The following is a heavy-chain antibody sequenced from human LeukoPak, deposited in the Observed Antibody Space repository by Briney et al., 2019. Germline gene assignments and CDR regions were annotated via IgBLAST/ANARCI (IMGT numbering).Heavy chain of an antibody. CDR1: GGSFSGYY. CDR2: INHSGST. Sequence: SETLSLTCAVYGGSFSGYYWSWIRQPPGKGLEWIGEINHSGSTNYNPSLKSRVTISVDTSKNQFSLKLSSVTAADTAVYYCASLRFLEEYYYGMDVWGQGTTVTVSS. V-gene: IGHV4-34*01. D-gene: IGHD3-3*01. J-gene: IGHJ6*02. CDR3: ASLRFLEEYYYGMDV.